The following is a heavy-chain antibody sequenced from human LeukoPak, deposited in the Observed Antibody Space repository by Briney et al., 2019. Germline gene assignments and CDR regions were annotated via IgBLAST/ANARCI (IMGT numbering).Heavy chain of an antibody. D-gene: IGHD5-18*01. V-gene: IGHV1-2*02. CDR1: GYTFTGYY. CDR3: ASNVDTAMAIDY. CDR2: INPNSGGT. Sequence: ASVKVSCKASGYTFTGYYMHWVRQAPGQGLEWMGWINPNSGGTNYAQKFQGRVTMTRDTPISTAYMELSRLRSDDTAVYYCASNVDTAMAIDYWGQGTLVTVSS. J-gene: IGHJ4*02.